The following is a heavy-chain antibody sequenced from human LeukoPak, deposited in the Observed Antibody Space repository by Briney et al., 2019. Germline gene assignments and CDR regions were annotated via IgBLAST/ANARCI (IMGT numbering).Heavy chain of an antibody. Sequence: GGSLRLSCAASGFTFSSYSMNWVRQAPGKGLEWVSSIGSSSSYIYYADSVKGRFTISRDNAKNSLYLQMNSLRAEDTAVYYCARDTGCSGGSCYGAVFRLYYYYGMDVWGKGTTVTVSS. J-gene: IGHJ6*04. V-gene: IGHV3-21*01. CDR1: GFTFSSYS. CDR2: IGSSSSYI. D-gene: IGHD2-15*01. CDR3: ARDTGCSGGSCYGAVFRLYYYYGMDV.